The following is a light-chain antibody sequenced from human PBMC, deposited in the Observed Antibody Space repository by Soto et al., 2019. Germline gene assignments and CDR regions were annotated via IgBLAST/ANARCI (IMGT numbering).Light chain of an antibody. Sequence: EIVMTQVPATLSVSPGERATLSCRASQSVRSNLAWYQQKPGQAPRLLIYDASNRATGIPARFSGTGSETDFTLTISSLEPEDFAIYYCQQRSKMPLTFGHGTKVDIK. CDR3: QQRSKMPLT. CDR1: QSVRSN. J-gene: IGKJ1*01. V-gene: IGKV3-11*01. CDR2: DAS.